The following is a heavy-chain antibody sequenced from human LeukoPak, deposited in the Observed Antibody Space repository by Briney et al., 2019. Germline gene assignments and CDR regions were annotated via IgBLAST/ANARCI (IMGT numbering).Heavy chain of an antibody. V-gene: IGHV3-30*03. CDR3: TTKVTRGNSGDDYDD. CDR2: ISSDGNDK. J-gene: IGHJ4*02. Sequence: PGGSLRLSCAVSGVTFRSYGMHWVGQAPGKGLEWVALISSDGNDKLYGDSVRGRFTISRDHSKSTLYLQMNSLRAEDTAVYYCTTKVTRGNSGDDYDDWGQGTLVTVSS. D-gene: IGHD5-12*01. CDR1: GVTFRSYG.